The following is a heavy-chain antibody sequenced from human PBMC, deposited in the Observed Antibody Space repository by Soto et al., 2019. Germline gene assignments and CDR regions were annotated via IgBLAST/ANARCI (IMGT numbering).Heavy chain of an antibody. D-gene: IGHD3-16*02. V-gene: IGHV1-18*01. Sequence: GASVNVSCKASGYTFTSYGISWVRQAPGQGLEWMGWISAYNGNTNYAQKLQGRVTMTTDTSTSTAYMELRSLRSDDTAVYYCARNDDYVWGSYRSVGLDYYYYHGMDVWGQGTTVTVSS. J-gene: IGHJ6*02. CDR3: ARNDDYVWGSYRSVGLDYYYYHGMDV. CDR1: GYTFTSYG. CDR2: ISAYNGNT.